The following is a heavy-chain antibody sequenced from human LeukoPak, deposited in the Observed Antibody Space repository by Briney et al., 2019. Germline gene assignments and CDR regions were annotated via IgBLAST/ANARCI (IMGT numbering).Heavy chain of an antibody. Sequence: SETLSLTYTVSGGSISSSSYYWGWIRQPPGKGLEWIGSIYYSGSTYYNPSLKSRVTISVDTSKNQFSLKLSSVTAADTAVYYCARVVGATKRDYFDYWGQGTLVTVSS. CDR2: IYYSGST. D-gene: IGHD1-26*01. V-gene: IGHV4-39*01. J-gene: IGHJ4*02. CDR3: ARVVGATKRDYFDY. CDR1: GGSISSSSYY.